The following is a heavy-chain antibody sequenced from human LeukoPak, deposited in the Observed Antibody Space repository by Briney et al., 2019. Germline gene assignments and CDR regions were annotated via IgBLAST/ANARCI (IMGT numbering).Heavy chain of an antibody. J-gene: IGHJ4*02. CDR2: ISASNGNT. CDR1: GYTFTSYG. Sequence: ASVKVSCKASGYTFTSYGISWVRQAPGQGLEWMGWISASNGNTNYSQKLQSRGTMTTDTSTSTAYMELRSLRSDDTAVYYCARDRPITEWELPNFDYWGQGTLVTVSS. CDR3: ARDRPITEWELPNFDY. D-gene: IGHD1-26*01. V-gene: IGHV1-18*01.